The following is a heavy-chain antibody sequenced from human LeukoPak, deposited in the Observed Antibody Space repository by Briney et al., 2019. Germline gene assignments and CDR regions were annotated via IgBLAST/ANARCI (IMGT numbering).Heavy chain of an antibody. CDR3: ARAVAGTLLFDY. CDR2: IYYSGST. D-gene: IGHD6-19*01. J-gene: IGHJ4*02. Sequence: SETLSLTCTVSGGSISSGGYYWSWIRQHPGKGLEWIGYIYYSGSTYYNPSLKSRVTISADTSKNQFSLKLSSVTAADTAVYYCARAVAGTLLFDYWGQGTLVTVSS. V-gene: IGHV4-31*03. CDR1: GGSISSGGYY.